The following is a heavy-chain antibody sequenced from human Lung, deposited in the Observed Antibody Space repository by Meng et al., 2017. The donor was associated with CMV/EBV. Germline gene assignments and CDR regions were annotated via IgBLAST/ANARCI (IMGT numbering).Heavy chain of an antibody. Sequence: QLLASGPELVNHSETLSLTCTVSGCAISSSNYYWDWIRQPPGKGLEWIGAIYHSGSTSSNPSLQSRVTMFVDTSKNQFSLMLTSVTATDTAVYYCARRRGGSGRDCWGQGTLVTVSS. J-gene: IGHJ4*02. V-gene: IGHV4-39*01. CDR3: ARRRGGSGRDC. CDR2: IYHSGST. D-gene: IGHD3-10*01. CDR1: GCAISSSNYY.